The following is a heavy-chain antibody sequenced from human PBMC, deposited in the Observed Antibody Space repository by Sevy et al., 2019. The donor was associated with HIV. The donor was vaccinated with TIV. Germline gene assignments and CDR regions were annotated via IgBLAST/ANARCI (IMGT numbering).Heavy chain of an antibody. J-gene: IGHJ4*02. V-gene: IGHV3-30*04. D-gene: IGHD5-18*01. Sequence: GGSLRLSCAASGFTFSSYAMHWVRQAPGKGLEWVASISYDGSNKYYADSVKGRFTISRDNSKNTLYLQMNSLRAEDTAVYYCAREIERGYSYGPFDYWGQGTLVTVSS. CDR2: ISYDGSNK. CDR1: GFTFSSYA. CDR3: AREIERGYSYGPFDY.